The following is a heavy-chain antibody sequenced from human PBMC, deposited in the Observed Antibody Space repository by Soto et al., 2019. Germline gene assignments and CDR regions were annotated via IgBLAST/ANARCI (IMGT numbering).Heavy chain of an antibody. J-gene: IGHJ6*02. Sequence: GGSLRLSCAASGFTFSSYAMHWVRQAPGKGLEWVAVISYDGSNKYYADSVKGRFTISRDNSKNTLYLQMNSLRAEDTAVYYCERDRIAARPHYYGMDVWGQGTTVTVSS. D-gene: IGHD6-6*01. CDR3: ERDRIAARPHYYGMDV. V-gene: IGHV3-30-3*01. CDR1: GFTFSSYA. CDR2: ISYDGSNK.